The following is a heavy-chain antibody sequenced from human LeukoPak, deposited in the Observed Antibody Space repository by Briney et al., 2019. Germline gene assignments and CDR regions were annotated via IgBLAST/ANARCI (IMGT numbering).Heavy chain of an antibody. D-gene: IGHD4-17*01. CDR2: INPSGGST. J-gene: IGHJ4*02. V-gene: IGHV1-46*01. CDR1: GYTFTSYY. Sequence: ASVKVSCKASGYTFTSYYMHWVRQAPGQGLEWMGIINPSGGSTSYAQKFQGRVTMTRDMSTSTVYMELSSLRSEDTAVYYCARERVSNGDSPDFRYWGQGTLVTVSS. CDR3: ARERVSNGDSPDFRY.